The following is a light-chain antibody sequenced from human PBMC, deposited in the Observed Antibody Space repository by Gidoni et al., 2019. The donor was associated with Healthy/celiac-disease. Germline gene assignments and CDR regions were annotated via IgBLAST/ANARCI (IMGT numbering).Light chain of an antibody. J-gene: IGKJ1*01. Sequence: DIVMPQSPLSLPVTPGEPASISCRSSQSLLHSNGYNYFDWYLQKPGQSPQLLIYLGSTRASGVPDRFSGSGSGKDVTLKISRVEAEDVGVYYCMQALQTWTFGQGTKVEIK. CDR3: MQALQTWT. CDR2: LGS. CDR1: QSLLHSNGYNY. V-gene: IGKV2-28*01.